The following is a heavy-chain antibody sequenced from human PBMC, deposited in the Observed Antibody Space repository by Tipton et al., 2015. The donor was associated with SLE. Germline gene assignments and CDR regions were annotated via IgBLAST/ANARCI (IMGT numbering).Heavy chain of an antibody. V-gene: IGHV5-51*03. CDR1: GYTFTSHW. J-gene: IGHJ4*02. CDR2: VYPGDSDT. D-gene: IGHD6-13*01. CDR3: ARGGGYSSSWFDY. Sequence: QLVQSGAEVKKAGESLKISCRGSGYTFTSHWIGWVRQMPGKGLEWMGIVYPGDSDTRTSPSFQGQVTISADKSTNTAYLQWSSRKASDTAMYYCARGGGYSSSWFDYWGQGTLVTVSS.